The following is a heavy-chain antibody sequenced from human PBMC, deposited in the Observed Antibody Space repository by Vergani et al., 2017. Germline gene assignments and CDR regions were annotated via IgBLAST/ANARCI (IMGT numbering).Heavy chain of an antibody. CDR1: GFTFSSYG. V-gene: IGHV3-33*01. CDR2: IWYDGSNK. J-gene: IGHJ6*02. D-gene: IGHD2-15*01. Sequence: QVQLVESGGGVVQPGRSLRLSCAASGFTFSSYGMHWVRQAPGKGLEWVAVIWYDGSNKYYADSVKGRFTISRDNSKNTLYLQMNSLRAEDTAVYYCARDCSGGSCYSYYYYYYGMDVWGQGTTVTVSS. CDR3: ARDCSGGSCYSYYYYYYGMDV.